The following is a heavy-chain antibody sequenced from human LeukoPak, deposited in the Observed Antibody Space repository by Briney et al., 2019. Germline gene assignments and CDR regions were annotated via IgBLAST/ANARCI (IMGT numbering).Heavy chain of an antibody. D-gene: IGHD6-6*01. CDR3: ARGVAAHARSDYYYYYMDV. CDR2: IYYSGST. V-gene: IGHV4-31*03. J-gene: IGHJ6*03. CDR1: GGSISSGGYY. Sequence: SETLSLTCTVSGGSISSGGYYWSWIRQHPGKGLEWIGYIYYSGSTYYNPSLKSRVTISVDTSKNQFSLKLSSVTAADTAVYYCARGVAAHARSDYYYYYMDVWGKGTTVTVSS.